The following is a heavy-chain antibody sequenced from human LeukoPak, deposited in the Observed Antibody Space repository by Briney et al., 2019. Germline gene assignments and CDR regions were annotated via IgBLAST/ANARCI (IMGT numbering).Heavy chain of an antibody. CDR1: GFTFSSYA. CDR2: ISGSGGST. D-gene: IGHD3-10*01. J-gene: IGHJ5*02. Sequence: GGSLRLSCAASGFTFSSYAMSWVRQAPGKGLEWVSAISGSGGSTYYADSVKGRFTIPRDNSKNTLYLQMNSLRAEDTAVYYCAKERYYGSGSYYGPFNWFDPWGQGTLVTVSS. V-gene: IGHV3-23*01. CDR3: AKERYYGSGSYYGPFNWFDP.